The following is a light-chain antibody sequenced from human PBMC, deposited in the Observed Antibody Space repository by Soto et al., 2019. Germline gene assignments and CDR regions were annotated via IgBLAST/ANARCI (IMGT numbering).Light chain of an antibody. Sequence: QSVLTQPPSASGTPGQRVTISCSGSSSNIGINTVNWYQQLPGTAPKLLIYGNNQRPSGLPDRFSGSRSGTSASLAISGLQSEDEADYYCAAWDDSLNGLYVFGTGTKLTVL. CDR2: GNN. CDR1: SSNIGINT. V-gene: IGLV1-44*01. J-gene: IGLJ1*01. CDR3: AAWDDSLNGLYV.